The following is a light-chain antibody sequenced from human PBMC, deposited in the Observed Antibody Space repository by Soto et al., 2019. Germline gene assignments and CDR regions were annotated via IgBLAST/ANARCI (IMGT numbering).Light chain of an antibody. CDR1: QNIDNY. J-gene: IGKJ2*01. CDR2: AAS. V-gene: IGKV1-39*01. Sequence: DIQMTQSPSSLPVSVGDRVTITCRASQNIDNYLNWYQQKPGKAPDLLIYAASTLQSGVPSRFSGSGSGSGFTLTISSLQPEDFATYYCQQSYSSPYTFGQGTKLEIK. CDR3: QQSYSSPYT.